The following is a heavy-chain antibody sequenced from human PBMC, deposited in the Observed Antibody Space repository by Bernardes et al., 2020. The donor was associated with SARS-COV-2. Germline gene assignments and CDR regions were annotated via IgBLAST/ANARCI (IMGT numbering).Heavy chain of an antibody. V-gene: IGHV4-39*01. J-gene: IGHJ6*02. CDR3: ARRPSASGSGMDV. Sequence: SETLSLTCTVSGDSVSSSSSFWGWIRQPPGKGLEWIGNIYYTGSTYYNPSLKSRVAIFVDTSKNQVSLRVRSVTAADTAVYYCARRPSASGSGMDVWGQGTTVTVSS. CDR2: IYYTGST. CDR1: GDSVSSSSSF.